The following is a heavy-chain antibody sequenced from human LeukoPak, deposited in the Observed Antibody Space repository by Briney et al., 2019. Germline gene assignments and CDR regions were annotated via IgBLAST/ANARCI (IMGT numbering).Heavy chain of an antibody. CDR1: GGSFSDYY. Sequence: AETLSLTCGVYGGSFSDYYWSWIRQPPGKGLEWIGEIYHSGGTNYNPSLKSRITISVDKSQNQFSLKVNSLTAADTAVYYCATNGYYCMDVWGKGTTVTVSS. D-gene: IGHD2-8*01. V-gene: IGHV4-34*01. J-gene: IGHJ6*03. CDR3: ATNGYYCMDV. CDR2: IYHSGGT.